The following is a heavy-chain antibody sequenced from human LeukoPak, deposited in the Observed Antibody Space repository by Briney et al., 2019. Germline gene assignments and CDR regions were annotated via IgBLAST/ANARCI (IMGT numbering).Heavy chain of an antibody. CDR3: ARRHRSYGMDV. J-gene: IGHJ6*02. Sequence: GGSLRLSCAASGLTFSSYSMNWVRQAPGKGLEWVSSISSSSSYIYYADSVKGRFTISRDNAKNSLYLQMNSLRAEDTAVYYCARRHRSYGMDVWGQGTTVTVSS. CDR2: ISSSSSYI. CDR1: GLTFSSYS. V-gene: IGHV3-21*01.